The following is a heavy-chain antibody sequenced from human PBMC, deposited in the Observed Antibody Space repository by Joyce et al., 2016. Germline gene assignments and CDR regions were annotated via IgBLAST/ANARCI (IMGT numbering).Heavy chain of an antibody. Sequence: QVQLVESGGGVGQPGRSLTLSCAASGFSYSQFSMVWIRQAPGKGLEWAAVISSDGSSKYYADSAKGRFIISRDNSKNTLNLQMTGLRSDDTGVYYCARGTTVTRMGNWFDPWGQGTLVTVSS. CDR3: ARGTTVTRMGNWFDP. CDR1: GFSYSQFS. D-gene: IGHD4-17*01. V-gene: IGHV3-30-3*01. J-gene: IGHJ5*02. CDR2: ISSDGSSK.